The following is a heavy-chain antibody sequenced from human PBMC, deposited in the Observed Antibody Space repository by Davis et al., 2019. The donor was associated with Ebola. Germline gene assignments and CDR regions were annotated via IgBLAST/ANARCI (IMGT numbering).Heavy chain of an antibody. D-gene: IGHD3-10*01. CDR2: IYWDDDK. CDR3: AHRPYGSGPFDF. J-gene: IGHJ4*02. CDR1: GFSLSTSGAA. V-gene: IGHV2-5*02. Sequence: SGPTLVKLTQTLTLTCTFSGFSLSTSGAAVNWIRQPPGKTLEWLALIYWDDDKRYSPSLESRLIITKDTAKNQVVLTMTSMDPVDTATYYCAHRPYGSGPFDFWGQGTLVTVSS.